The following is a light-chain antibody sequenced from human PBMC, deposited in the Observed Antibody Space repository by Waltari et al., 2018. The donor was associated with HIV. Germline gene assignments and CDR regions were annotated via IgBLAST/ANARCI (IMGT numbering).Light chain of an antibody. CDR3: QSYDSSLSGWV. V-gene: IGLV1-40*01. CDR2: GNR. CDR1: GSNIGAGFA. J-gene: IGLJ3*02. Sequence: QSVLTQPPSVSGAPGQRVTIPCTGSGSNIGAGFAVHWYQPLPGTAPKLLSFGNRNRPSGVPDRFSGSRSGTSASLAITGLHTEDEADYYCQSYDSSLSGWVFGGGTKLTVL.